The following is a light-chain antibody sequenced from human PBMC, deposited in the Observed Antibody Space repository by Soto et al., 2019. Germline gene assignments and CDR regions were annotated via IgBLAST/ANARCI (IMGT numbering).Light chain of an antibody. CDR3: QSYDSSLSGVI. Sequence: QSVLTQPPSVSGAPGQRVTISCTGSSSNIGAGYGVHWYIQLPGTAPKLLVYGDSNRPSGVPDRFSGSKSDTSASPAITGLQAEDEADYYCQSYDSSLSGVIFGGGTKLTVL. CDR2: GDS. CDR1: SSNIGAGYG. V-gene: IGLV1-40*01. J-gene: IGLJ2*01.